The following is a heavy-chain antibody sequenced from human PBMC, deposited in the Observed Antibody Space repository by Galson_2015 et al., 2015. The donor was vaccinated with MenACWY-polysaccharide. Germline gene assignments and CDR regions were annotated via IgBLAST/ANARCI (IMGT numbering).Heavy chain of an antibody. V-gene: IGHV4-61*02. J-gene: IGHJ4*02. CDR1: GDSMSGNTYY. CDR3: TRGARYSYGSGSYFDS. D-gene: IGHD3-10*01. Sequence: TLSLTCSVSGDSMSGNTYYWGWIRQPAGKGLEWIGRTYSDGTTNYNPSLKSRVAISVDTSKKQLSLNLSSVTAADTAIYYCTRGARYSYGSGSYFDSWGRESWPPCPQ. CDR2: TYSDGTT.